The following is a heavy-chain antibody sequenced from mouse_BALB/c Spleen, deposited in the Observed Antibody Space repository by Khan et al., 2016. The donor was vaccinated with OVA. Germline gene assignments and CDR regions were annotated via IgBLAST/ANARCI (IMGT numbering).Heavy chain of an antibody. Sequence: QVQLKESGIELVRPGASVKLSCKASGYTFTNYWINWVKQRPGQGLEWIGNIYPSDSYSNYNQRFKDQATLTVDKSSSTAYLHLSSPTSEDSAVYYCTREGVGGSSFAYWGQGTLVTVSA. CDR2: IYPSDSYS. D-gene: IGHD1-1*02. CDR1: GYTFTNYW. V-gene: IGHV1-69*02. J-gene: IGHJ3*01. CDR3: TREGVGGSSFAY.